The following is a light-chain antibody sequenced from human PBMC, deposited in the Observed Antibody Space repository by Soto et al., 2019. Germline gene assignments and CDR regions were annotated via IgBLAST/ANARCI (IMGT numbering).Light chain of an antibody. J-gene: IGLJ2*01. CDR1: SGINVGTYR. CDR3: MIWHNSAVV. CDR2: YKSDSDK. V-gene: IGLV5-45*02. Sequence: QLVLTQPSSLSASPGASASLTCTLRSGINVGTYRIYWYQQKPGSPPQYLLRYKSDSDKQQGSGVPSRFSGSKDASANAGILLISGLQSEDEADYSCMIWHNSAVVFGGGTKLTVL.